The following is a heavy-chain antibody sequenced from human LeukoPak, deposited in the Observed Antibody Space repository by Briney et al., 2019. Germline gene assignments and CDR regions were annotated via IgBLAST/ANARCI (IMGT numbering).Heavy chain of an antibody. CDR1: GFTFDDYA. Sequence: PGRSLRLSCAASGFTFDDYAMHWVRQAPGKGLEWVSGISWNSGSIGYADSEKGRFTISRDNAKNSLYLQMNSLRAEDTALYYCAKGYSSSWYNWFDPWGQGTLVTVSS. CDR2: ISWNSGSI. D-gene: IGHD6-13*01. J-gene: IGHJ5*02. V-gene: IGHV3-9*01. CDR3: AKGYSSSWYNWFDP.